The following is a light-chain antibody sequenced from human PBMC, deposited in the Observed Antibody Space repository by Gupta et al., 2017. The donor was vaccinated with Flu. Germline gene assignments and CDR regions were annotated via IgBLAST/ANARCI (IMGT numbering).Light chain of an antibody. V-gene: IGLV1-44*01. J-gene: IGLJ1*01. CDR1: SSNIGSKT. Sequence: QSVLTQPPSASGAPGQRVSISCSGSSSNIGSKTVNWYQHFPGTAPKIIIYSDSQRPSRVPDRFSGSKSGTSASLAISGLQSEDEADYYCAAYDDSLNEFVFGTGTKVTVL. CDR2: SDS. CDR3: AAYDDSLNEFV.